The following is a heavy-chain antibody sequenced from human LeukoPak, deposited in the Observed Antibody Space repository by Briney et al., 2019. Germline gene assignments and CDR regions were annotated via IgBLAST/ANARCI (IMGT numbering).Heavy chain of an antibody. J-gene: IGHJ4*02. Sequence: GGSLRLSCAASEFTFSNYALHWVRQAPGKGLQWVAVISYDGNTIHYADSVKGRFIISRDTSKNTLYLQMNSLRAEDTAVYYCAKEDSGSYSLGNFDYWGQGTLVTVSS. V-gene: IGHV3-30-3*01. D-gene: IGHD1-26*01. CDR2: ISYDGNTI. CDR3: AKEDSGSYSLGNFDY. CDR1: EFTFSNYA.